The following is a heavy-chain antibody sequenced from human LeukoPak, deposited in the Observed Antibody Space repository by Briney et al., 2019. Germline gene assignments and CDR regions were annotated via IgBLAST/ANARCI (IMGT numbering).Heavy chain of an antibody. CDR1: GFTFSSYG. CDR2: IWYDGSNK. D-gene: IGHD6-13*01. J-gene: IGHJ5*02. CDR3: AGPIAAAGRSRWFDP. V-gene: IGHV3-33*01. Sequence: PGGSLRLSCAASGFTFSSYGMHWVRQAPGKGLEWVAVIWYDGSNKYYADSVKGRFTISRDNSKNSLYLQMNSLRAEDTAVYYCAGPIAAAGRSRWFDPWGQGTLVTVSS.